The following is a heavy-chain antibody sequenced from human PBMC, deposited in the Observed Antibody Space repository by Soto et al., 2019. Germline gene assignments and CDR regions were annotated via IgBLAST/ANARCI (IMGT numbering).Heavy chain of an antibody. D-gene: IGHD3-22*01. CDR1: GFTFSIYA. CDR3: AKDQSNSNPLYYFDF. V-gene: IGHV3-23*01. CDR2: MSRTGDNT. J-gene: IGHJ4*02. Sequence: GESLKLSCAASGFTFSIYAMTWVRQSPGTGLEWVSSMSRTGDNTYYADSVKGRFTISRDNSKNTLYLQMNSLRAEDTAIYYCAKDQSNSNPLYYFDFWGPGTLVTVSS.